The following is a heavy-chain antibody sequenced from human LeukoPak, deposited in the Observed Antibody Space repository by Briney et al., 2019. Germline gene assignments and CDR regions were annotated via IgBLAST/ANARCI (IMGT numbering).Heavy chain of an antibody. V-gene: IGHV4-34*01. Sequence: PSETLSLTCAVYGGSFSGYYWSWIRQPPGKGLEWIGEINHSGSTNYNPSLKSRVTISVDTSKNQFSLELSSVTAADTAVYYCARTGYYDSFWGQGTLVTVSS. D-gene: IGHD3-22*01. CDR2: INHSGST. J-gene: IGHJ4*02. CDR1: GGSFSGYY. CDR3: ARTGYYDSF.